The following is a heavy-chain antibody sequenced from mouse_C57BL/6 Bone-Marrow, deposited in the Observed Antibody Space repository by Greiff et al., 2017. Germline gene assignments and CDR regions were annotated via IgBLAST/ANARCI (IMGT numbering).Heavy chain of an antibody. D-gene: IGHD1-1*01. J-gene: IGHJ2*01. CDR2: ISDGGSYT. V-gene: IGHV5-4*01. CDR1: GFTFSSYA. Sequence: EVQLVESGGGLVKPGGSLKLSCAASGFTFSSYAMSWVRQTPEKRLEWVATISDGGSYTYYPDNVKGRFTISRDNAKNNLYLQMSHLKSEDTAMYYCARDSTTGRGFDYWGQGTTLTVSS. CDR3: ARDSTTGRGFDY.